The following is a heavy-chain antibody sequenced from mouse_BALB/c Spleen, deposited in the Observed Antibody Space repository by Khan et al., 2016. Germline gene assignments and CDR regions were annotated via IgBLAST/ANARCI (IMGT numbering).Heavy chain of an antibody. D-gene: IGHD1-1*01. Sequence: EVKLLESGGGLVQPGGSLKLSCAASGFDFSRYWMSWVRQAPGKGLEWIGEINPDSSTINYSPSLKDKFIISRDHAKNTLYLQMSKVRSEDTALYYCARLYYYGCVDYWGQGTTLTVSS. V-gene: IGHV4-1*02. CDR3: ARLYYYGCVDY. CDR2: INPDSSTI. J-gene: IGHJ2*01. CDR1: GFDFSRYW.